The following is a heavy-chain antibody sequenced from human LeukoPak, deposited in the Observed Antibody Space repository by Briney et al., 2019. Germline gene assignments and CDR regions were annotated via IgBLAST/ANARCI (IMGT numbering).Heavy chain of an antibody. CDR3: VRGSNDWIGMDV. CDR1: GFTFSSYW. J-gene: IGHJ6*02. D-gene: IGHD3-9*01. V-gene: IGHV3-74*01. CDR2: INSAGSST. Sequence: GGSLRLSCAASGFTFSSYWMHWVRQTPGKGLVCVSRINSAGSSTDYADSVKGRFTISRDHAKNTLYLQMNSLRAEDMAVYYCVRGSNDWIGMDVWGQGTTVTVSS.